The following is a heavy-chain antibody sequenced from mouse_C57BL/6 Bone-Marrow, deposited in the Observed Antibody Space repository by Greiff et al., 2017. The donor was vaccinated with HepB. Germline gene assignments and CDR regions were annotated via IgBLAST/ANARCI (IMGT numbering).Heavy chain of an antibody. CDR3: ARGGATYGSLDY. Sequence: EVHLVESGPGLVKPSQSLSLTCSVTGYSITSGYYWNWIRQFPGNKLEWMGYISYDGSNNYNPSLKNRISITRDTSKNQFFLKLNSVTTEDTATYYCARGGATYGSLDYWGQGTTLTVSS. J-gene: IGHJ2*01. CDR1: GYSITSGYY. D-gene: IGHD1-1*01. V-gene: IGHV3-6*01. CDR2: ISYDGSN.